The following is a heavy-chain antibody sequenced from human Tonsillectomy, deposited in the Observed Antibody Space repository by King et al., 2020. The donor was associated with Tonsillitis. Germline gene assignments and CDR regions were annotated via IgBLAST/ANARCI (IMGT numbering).Heavy chain of an antibody. J-gene: IGHJ3*02. CDR2: IYYSGST. CDR3: ARRATGIVVVPATRDAFDI. V-gene: IGHV4-39*01. Sequence: LQLQESGPGLVKPSETLSLTCKVSGGSISSSSYFWDWIRQPPGKGLEWIGSIYYSGSTYYNPSLKSRVTISVDTSKNQFSLKLSSVTAPDTAVYYCARRATGIVVVPATRDAFDIWGQGTMVTVSS. D-gene: IGHD2-2*01. CDR1: GGSISSSSYF.